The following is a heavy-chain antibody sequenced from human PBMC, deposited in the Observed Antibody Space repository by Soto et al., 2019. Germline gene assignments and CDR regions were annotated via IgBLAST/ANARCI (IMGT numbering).Heavy chain of an antibody. CDR1: GYSFTSYW. V-gene: IGHV5-51*01. Sequence: PGESLKISCKGSGYSFTSYWIGWVRQMPGKGLEWMGIIYPGDSDTRYSPSFQGQVTISADKSISTAYLQWSSLKASDTAMYYCARRADFWSGYYTPPPPGPMDVWGQGTTVTVSS. D-gene: IGHD3-3*01. CDR2: IYPGDSDT. J-gene: IGHJ6*02. CDR3: ARRADFWSGYYTPPPPGPMDV.